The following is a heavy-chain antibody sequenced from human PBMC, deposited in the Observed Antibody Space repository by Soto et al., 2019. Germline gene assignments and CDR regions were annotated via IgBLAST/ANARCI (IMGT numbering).Heavy chain of an antibody. CDR2: ISWNSGSI. Sequence: GGSLRLSCAASGFTFDDYAMHWVRQAPGKGLEWVSGISWNSGSIGYADSVKGRFTISRDNAKNSLYLQMNSLRAEDTALYYCAKGRYYYYYMDVWGKGTTVTVSS. CDR1: GFTFDDYA. V-gene: IGHV3-9*01. CDR3: AKGRYYYYYMDV. J-gene: IGHJ6*03.